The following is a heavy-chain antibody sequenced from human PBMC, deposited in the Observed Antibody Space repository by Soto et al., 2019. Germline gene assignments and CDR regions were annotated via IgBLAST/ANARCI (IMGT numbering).Heavy chain of an antibody. CDR1: GSTFSSYW. CDR3: TTLVVPGAPLSY. V-gene: IGHV3-74*01. D-gene: IGHD2-2*01. J-gene: IGHJ1*01. CDR2: IKTDGSST. Sequence: XXSLISSSAPPGSTFSSYWSNSIRQTPGKGLVWVSRIKTDGSSTSYADSVKGRFTISRDNARNTLYLQMNSMRVEDTAVYYCTTLVVPGAPLSYWGQGTLVTVSS.